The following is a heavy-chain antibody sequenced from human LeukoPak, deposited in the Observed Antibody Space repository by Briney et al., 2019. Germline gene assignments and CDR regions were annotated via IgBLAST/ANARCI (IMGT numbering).Heavy chain of an antibody. Sequence: GGSLRLSCAASGFTFSSYWMSWVRQAPGKGLEWVANIKQDGSEKYYVDSVKGRFTISRDNAKNSLYLQMNSLRAEDTAVYYCARDGVAVAGTTYFDHWGQGTLVTVSS. CDR1: GFTFSSYW. CDR2: IKQDGSEK. D-gene: IGHD6-19*01. J-gene: IGHJ4*02. CDR3: ARDGVAVAGTTYFDH. V-gene: IGHV3-7*01.